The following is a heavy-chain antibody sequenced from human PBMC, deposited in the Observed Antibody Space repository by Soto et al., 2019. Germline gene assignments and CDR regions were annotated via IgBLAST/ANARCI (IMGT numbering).Heavy chain of an antibody. V-gene: IGHV4-59*01. CDR3: ARYTFGELGVYYYYGMDV. Sequence: SETLSLTCTVSGGSISSYYWSWIRQPPGKGLEWIGYIYYSGSTNYNPSLKSRVTISVDTSKNQFSLKLSSVTAADTAVYYCARYTFGELGVYYYYGMDVWGQGTTVTVSS. D-gene: IGHD3-10*01. CDR2: IYYSGST. J-gene: IGHJ6*02. CDR1: GGSISSYY.